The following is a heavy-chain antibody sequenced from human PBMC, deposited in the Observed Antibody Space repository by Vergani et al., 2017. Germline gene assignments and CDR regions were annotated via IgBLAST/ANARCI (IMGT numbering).Heavy chain of an antibody. J-gene: IGHJ6*03. CDR2: IIPIFGTA. Sequence: VQLVQSGAEVKKPGSSVKVSCKASGGTFSSYAISWVRQAPGQRLEWMGGIIPIFGTANYAQKFQGRVTITADESTSTAYMELSSLRSEDTAVYYCARRGSDSSGFRYYYYMDVWGKGTTVTVSS. CDR1: GGTFSSYA. D-gene: IGHD3-22*01. CDR3: ARRGSDSSGFRYYYYMDV. V-gene: IGHV1-69*01.